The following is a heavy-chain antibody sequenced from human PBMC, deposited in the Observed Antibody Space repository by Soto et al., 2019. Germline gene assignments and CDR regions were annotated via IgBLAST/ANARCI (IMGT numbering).Heavy chain of an antibody. V-gene: IGHV4-61*01. CDR1: GGSVSDKTYY. CDR2: VYYSGTT. CDR3: ARTTAVPNTLRSRYFFDY. D-gene: IGHD4-17*01. Sequence: SETLSLTCSVSGGSVSDKTYYWSWIRQPPGKRLEWIGYVYYSGTTNYNPSFKSRVTISVDLSKNRFSLRLSSVTTADTALYYCARTTAVPNTLRSRYFFDYWGQGTLVTVSS. J-gene: IGHJ4*02.